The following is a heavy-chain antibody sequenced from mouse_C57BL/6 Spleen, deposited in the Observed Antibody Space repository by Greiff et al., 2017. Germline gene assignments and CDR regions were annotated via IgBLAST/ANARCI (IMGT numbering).Heavy chain of an antibody. CDR2: FHPYNDDT. D-gene: IGHD2-3*01. V-gene: IGHV1-47*01. CDR3: ARRGYYFYAMDY. CDR1: GYTFTTYP. Sequence: QVQLQQSGAELVKPGASVKMSCKASGYTFTTYPIEWMKQNHGKSLEWIGNFHPYNDDTKYNEKFKGKATLTVETSSSTVYLELSRLTSDDSAVYYCARRGYYFYAMDYWGQGTSGTVSS. J-gene: IGHJ4*01.